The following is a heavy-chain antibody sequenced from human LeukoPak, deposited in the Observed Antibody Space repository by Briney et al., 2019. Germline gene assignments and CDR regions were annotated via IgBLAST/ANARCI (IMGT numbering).Heavy chain of an antibody. V-gene: IGHV3-23*01. J-gene: IGHJ4*02. CDR1: GFTFSSYA. CDR2: ISGSGGST. CDR3: AKERYYYDSSGYSVADY. D-gene: IGHD3-22*01. Sequence: GGSLRLSCAASGFTFSSYAMSWVRQAPGKGLEWVSAISGSGGSTYYADSVKGRFTISRDNSKNTLYLQMNSLRAEDTAVYYCAKERYYYDSSGYSVADYWGQGTLVTVSS.